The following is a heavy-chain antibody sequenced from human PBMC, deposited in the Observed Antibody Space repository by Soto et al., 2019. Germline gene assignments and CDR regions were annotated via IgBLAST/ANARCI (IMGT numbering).Heavy chain of an antibody. J-gene: IGHJ6*02. CDR3: ARGTIAARPYYYYYGMDV. Sequence: SVKISCKGSGYSFTSYWISWVRQMPGKGLEWMGRIDPSDSYTNYSPSFQGHVTISADKSISTAYLQWSSLKASDTAMYYCARGTIAARPYYYYYGMDVWGQGTTVTVSS. D-gene: IGHD6-6*01. V-gene: IGHV5-10-1*01. CDR1: GYSFTSYW. CDR2: IDPSDSYT.